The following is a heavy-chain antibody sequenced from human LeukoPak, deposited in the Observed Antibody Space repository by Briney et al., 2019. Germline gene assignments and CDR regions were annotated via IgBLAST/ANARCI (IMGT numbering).Heavy chain of an antibody. J-gene: IGHJ4*02. D-gene: IGHD3-3*01. V-gene: IGHV3-23*01. CDR3: AKDPNPKPYYDFWSGYQPFDY. CDR2: ISGSGGST. CDR1: GFTFSSYA. Sequence: GGSLRLSCAASGFTFSSYAMSWVRQAPGKGLEWVSAISGSGGSTYYADSVKGQFTISRDNSKNTLYLQMNSLRAEDTAVYYCAKDPNPKPYYDFWSGYQPFDYWGQGTLVTVSS.